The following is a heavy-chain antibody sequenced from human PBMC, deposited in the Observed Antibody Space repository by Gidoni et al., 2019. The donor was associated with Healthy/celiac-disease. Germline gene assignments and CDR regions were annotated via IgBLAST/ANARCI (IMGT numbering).Heavy chain of an antibody. V-gene: IGHV1-8*01. Sequence: QVQLVQSGAEVKKPGASVKVSCKASGYTFTSYDINWVRQATGQGLEWMGWMNPNSGNTGYAQKFQGRVTMTRNTSISTAYMELSSLRSEDTAVYYCARGVVTAIPAPYPAFDPWGQGTLVTVSS. CDR2: MNPNSGNT. D-gene: IGHD2-21*02. J-gene: IGHJ5*02. CDR3: ARGVVTAIPAPYPAFDP. CDR1: GYTFTSYD.